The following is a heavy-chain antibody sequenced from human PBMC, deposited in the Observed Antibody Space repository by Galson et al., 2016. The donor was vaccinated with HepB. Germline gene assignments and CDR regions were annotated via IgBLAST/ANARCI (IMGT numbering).Heavy chain of an antibody. CDR2: IIGSGDNT. CDR3: AKVSHNTSSWFLGTIDY. CDR1: GFAFNTYA. D-gene: IGHD6-13*01. Sequence: SLRLSCAASGFAFNTYAMSWVRQVPEKGLEWVSAIIGSGDNTYYADSVKGRFAISRDNSKNTLYLQMNSLRAEDAAVYYCAKVSHNTSSWFLGTIDYWGQGTLVTVSS. V-gene: IGHV3-23*01. J-gene: IGHJ4*02.